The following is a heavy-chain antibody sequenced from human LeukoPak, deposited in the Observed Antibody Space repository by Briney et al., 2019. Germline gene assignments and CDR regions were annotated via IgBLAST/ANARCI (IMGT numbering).Heavy chain of an antibody. V-gene: IGHV4-30-2*01. CDR3: ARDGSSTSYLYYYYMDV. J-gene: IGHJ6*03. D-gene: IGHD2-2*01. Sequence: SETLSLTCTVSGGSISSGGYYWSWIRQPPGKGLEWIGYIYHSGSTYYNPSLKSRVTISVDMSKNQFSLKLSSVTAADTAVYYCARDGSSTSYLYYYYMDVWGKGTTVTVSS. CDR1: GGSISSGGYY. CDR2: IYHSGST.